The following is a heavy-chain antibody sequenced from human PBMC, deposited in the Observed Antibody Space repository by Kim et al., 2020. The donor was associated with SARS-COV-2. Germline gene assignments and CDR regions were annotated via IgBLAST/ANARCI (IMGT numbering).Heavy chain of an antibody. CDR1: GFTFGDYA. D-gene: IGHD3-3*01. Sequence: GGSLRLSCAASGFTFGDYAMHWVRQAPGKGLEWVSGISWNGGSRGYADSVKGRFTISRDNAKNSLYLQMNSLRPEDTALYYCAKGGVFYDFWSGPSEYWGQGTLVTVSS. CDR3: AKGGVFYDFWSGPSEY. CDR2: ISWNGGSR. V-gene: IGHV3-9*01. J-gene: IGHJ4*02.